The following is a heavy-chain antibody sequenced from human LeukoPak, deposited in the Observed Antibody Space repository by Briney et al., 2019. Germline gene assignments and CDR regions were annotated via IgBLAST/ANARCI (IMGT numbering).Heavy chain of an antibody. CDR3: ARARYANAWYAFDI. J-gene: IGHJ3*02. V-gene: IGHV4-61*01. Sequence: KASEALSLTCTVSGDSITSSRYYWSWIRRPPGRGLEWIAYLSHSGSSDSNPSLTSRVTTLVDTSKNQFSLKLTSVTAADTAVYYCARARYANAWYAFDIWGHGTMVTVSS. CDR2: LSHSGSS. CDR1: GDSITSSRYY. D-gene: IGHD2-2*01.